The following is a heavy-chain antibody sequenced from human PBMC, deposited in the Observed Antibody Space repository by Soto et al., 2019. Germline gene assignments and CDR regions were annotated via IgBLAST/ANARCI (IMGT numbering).Heavy chain of an antibody. V-gene: IGHV3-23*01. D-gene: IGHD4-4*01. J-gene: IGHJ4*02. CDR1: GFPFSTYA. CDR2: ISPTGGST. CDR3: AKAKRRILPTTTGGLDY. Sequence: EVQLLESGGNLVQPGGSLRLSCAGSGFPFSTYAVSWVRQTPGKGLEWVSAISPTGGSTYYAASVRGRFTISRDNSKNTVFLQMSGLRAEDTAIYYCAKAKRRILPTTTGGLDYWGQGTVLSVSS.